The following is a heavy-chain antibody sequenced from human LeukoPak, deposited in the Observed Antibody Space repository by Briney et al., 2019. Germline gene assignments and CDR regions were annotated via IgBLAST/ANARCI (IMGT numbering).Heavy chain of an antibody. CDR1: GGSISSGGYS. CDR3: ASSTTVVILFDY. CDR2: IYHSGST. D-gene: IGHD4-23*01. V-gene: IGHV4-30-2*01. J-gene: IGHJ4*02. Sequence: SQTLSLTCAVSGGSISSGGYSWSWIRQPPGKGLEWIGYIYHSGSTYYNPSLKSRVTISVDRSKNQFSLKLSSVTAADTAVYYCASSTTVVILFDYWGQGTLVTVSS.